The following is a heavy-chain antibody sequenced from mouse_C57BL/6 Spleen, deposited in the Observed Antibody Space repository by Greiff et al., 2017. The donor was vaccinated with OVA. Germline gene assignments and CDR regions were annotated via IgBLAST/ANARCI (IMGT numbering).Heavy chain of an antibody. CDR1: GFTFSSYA. CDR3: AREGNYDYGVGAMDY. D-gene: IGHD2-4*01. V-gene: IGHV5-4*01. CDR2: ISDGGSYT. Sequence: EVMLVESGGGLVKPGGSLKLSCAASGFTFSSYAMSWVRQTPEKRLEWVATISDGGSYTYYPDNVKGRFTISRDNAKNNLYLQMSHLKSEDTAMYYCAREGNYDYGVGAMDYWGQGTSVTVSS. J-gene: IGHJ4*01.